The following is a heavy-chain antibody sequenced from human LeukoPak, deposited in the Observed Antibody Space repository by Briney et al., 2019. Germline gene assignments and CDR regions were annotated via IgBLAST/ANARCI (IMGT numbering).Heavy chain of an antibody. CDR1: GYTFTGYY. CDR2: INPNSGGT. V-gene: IGHV1-2*02. J-gene: IGHJ5*02. D-gene: IGHD1-26*01. CDR3: ARDQIPSYSGSYFWFDP. Sequence: ASVKVSCKASGYTFTGYYMHWVRQAPGQGLEWMGWINPNSGGTNYAQKFQGRVTMTRDTSISTAYMELSRLRSDDTAVYYCARDQIPSYSGSYFWFDPWGQGTLVTVSS.